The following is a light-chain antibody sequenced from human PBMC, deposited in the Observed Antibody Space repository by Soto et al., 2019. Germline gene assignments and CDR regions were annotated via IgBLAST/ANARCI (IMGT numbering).Light chain of an antibody. J-gene: IGKJ2*01. CDR1: QGVSSTY. CDR3: QQYGTSPYT. V-gene: IGKV3-20*01. Sequence: EIVLTQSPATLSLSPGERATLSCRASQGVSSTYLSWLQQKPGQAPRLLVYGASTRATGIPDRFSGSGSGTDFTLTVSRLEPEDFAVYYCQQYGTSPYTFGQGTKVDIK. CDR2: GAS.